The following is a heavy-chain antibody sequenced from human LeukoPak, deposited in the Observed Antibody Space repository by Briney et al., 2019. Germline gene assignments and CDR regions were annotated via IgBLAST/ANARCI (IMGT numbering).Heavy chain of an antibody. CDR3: AREGRQWLVYYFDY. V-gene: IGHV3-33*01. J-gene: IGHJ4*02. D-gene: IGHD6-19*01. CDR2: IWYDGSNK. Sequence: GGSMILSCAASGCTFSSYGMHWVRQAPGKGLEWVAVIWYDGSNKYYADSVKGRFTISRDKSKNTRYLQMNSLRAEDTAVYYCAREGRQWLVYYFDYWGQGTLVTVSS. CDR1: GCTFSSYG.